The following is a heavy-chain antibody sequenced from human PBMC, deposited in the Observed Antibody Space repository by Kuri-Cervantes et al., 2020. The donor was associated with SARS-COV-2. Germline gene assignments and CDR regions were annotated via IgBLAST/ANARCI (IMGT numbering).Heavy chain of an antibody. V-gene: IGHV1-69*10. CDR3: ARTYYDILTGYPDNWFDP. CDR2: IIPILGIA. CDR1: GGTFSSYA. J-gene: IGHJ5*02. Sequence: SVKVSCKASGGTFSSYAISWVRQAPGQGLEWMGGIIPILGIANYAQKFQGRVTITADKSTSTAYMELSSLRSEDTAVYYCARTYYDILTGYPDNWFDPWGQGTLVTVSS. D-gene: IGHD3-9*01.